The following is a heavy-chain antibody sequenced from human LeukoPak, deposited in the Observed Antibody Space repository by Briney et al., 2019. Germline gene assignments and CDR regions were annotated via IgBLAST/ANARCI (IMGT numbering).Heavy chain of an antibody. J-gene: IGHJ4*02. V-gene: IGHV3-53*01. CDR1: GFTVSSNS. Sequence: GGSLRLSCRVSGFTVSSNSMSWGRQAPGKGLEWVSFTYSGGNTHYSDSVKGRFTISRDNSKNTLDLQKNGMRPDGHAVYDCARRAGQYSHPYDYWGQGTLVTVSS. D-gene: IGHD2-15*01. CDR2: TYSGGNT. CDR3: ARRAGQYSHPYDY.